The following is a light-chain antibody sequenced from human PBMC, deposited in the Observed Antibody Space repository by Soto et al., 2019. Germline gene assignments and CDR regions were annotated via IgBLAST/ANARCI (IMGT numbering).Light chain of an antibody. J-gene: IGKJ4*01. V-gene: IGKV3-15*01. Sequence: EIVMTQSPVTLSLSPGERATLSCRASQTISYNLAWYQQKPGQAPRLLIYGASTRATGIPARFSRSGSGTEYTLTISSLQSEDFAVYYCQQYNYWPPVTFGGGTRVEIK. CDR2: GAS. CDR1: QTISYN. CDR3: QQYNYWPPVT.